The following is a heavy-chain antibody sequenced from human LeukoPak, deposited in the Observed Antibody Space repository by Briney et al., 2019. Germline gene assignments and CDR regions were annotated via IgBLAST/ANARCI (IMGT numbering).Heavy chain of an antibody. CDR3: ARDRPEAGRGWQCD. Sequence: GASVKVSRKASGYTFTSYGISWVRQPPAQGLEWMGWISTYNGNTNYAQKPQVRGTMTTEPSTSTAYMELRSLRSDDTAVYYCARDRPEAGRGWQCDWGQGTLVTVSS. D-gene: IGHD6-19*01. CDR1: GYTFTSYG. J-gene: IGHJ4*02. V-gene: IGHV1-18*01. CDR2: ISTYNGNT.